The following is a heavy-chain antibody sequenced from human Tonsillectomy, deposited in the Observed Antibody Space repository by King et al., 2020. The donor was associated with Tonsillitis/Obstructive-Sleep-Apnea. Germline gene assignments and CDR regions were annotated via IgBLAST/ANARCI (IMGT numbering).Heavy chain of an antibody. CDR3: ARAYCGGDCYYYYYMDV. V-gene: IGHV4-59*01. CDR2: IYYSGST. D-gene: IGHD2-21*01. J-gene: IGHJ6*03. Sequence: VQLQESGPGLVKPSETLSLTCTVSGGSISSYYWSWIRQPPGKGLEWIGYIYYSGSTNYNPSLKSRVTISVDTSKNQFSLKLSSVTAADTAVYYCARAYCGGDCYYYYYMDVWGKGTTVTVSS. CDR1: GGSISSYY.